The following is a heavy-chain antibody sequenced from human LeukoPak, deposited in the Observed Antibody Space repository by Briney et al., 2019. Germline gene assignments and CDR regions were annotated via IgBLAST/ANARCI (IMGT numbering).Heavy chain of an antibody. J-gene: IGHJ3*02. CDR3: ARDLGWSITMVRGVPRAFDI. V-gene: IGHV4-61*08. Sequence: SETLSLTCTVSGGSISSGGYYWSWIRQPPGKGLEWIGYIYYSGSTNYNPSLKSRVTISVDTSKNQFSLKLSSVTAADTAVYYCARDLGWSITMVRGVPRAFDIWGQGTMVTVSS. CDR2: IYYSGST. D-gene: IGHD3-10*01. CDR1: GGSISSGGYY.